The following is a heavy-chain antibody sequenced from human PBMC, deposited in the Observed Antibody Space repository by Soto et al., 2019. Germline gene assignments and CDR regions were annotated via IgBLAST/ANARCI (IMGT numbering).Heavy chain of an antibody. CDR1: GFTFSSSG. CDR3: AREGGLWFGELLPFDY. V-gene: IGHV3-33*01. Sequence: PGGSLRLSCASSGFTFSSSGMHWVRQAPGKGLEWVAVIWYDGSNKYYADSVKGRFTISRDNSKNTLYLQMNSLRAEDTAVYYCAREGGLWFGELLPFDYWGQGTLVTVSS. CDR2: IWYDGSNK. D-gene: IGHD3-10*01. J-gene: IGHJ4*02.